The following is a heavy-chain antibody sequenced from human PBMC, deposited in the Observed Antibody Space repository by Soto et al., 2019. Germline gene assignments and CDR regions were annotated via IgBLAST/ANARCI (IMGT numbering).Heavy chain of an antibody. CDR3: ARRYSSSWSGFDP. CDR1: GVTFSSYW. D-gene: IGHD6-13*01. CDR2: IKQDGSEK. V-gene: IGHV3-7*01. Sequence: GWSLRLSCAASGVTFSSYWMSWVRQAPGKGLEWVANIKQDGSEKYYVDSVKGRFTISRDNAKNSLYLQMNSLRVEDTAVYYCARRYSSSWSGFDPWGQGTLVTVSS. J-gene: IGHJ5*02.